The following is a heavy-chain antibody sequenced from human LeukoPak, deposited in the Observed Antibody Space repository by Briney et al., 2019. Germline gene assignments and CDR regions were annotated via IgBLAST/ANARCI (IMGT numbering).Heavy chain of an antibody. D-gene: IGHD4/OR15-4a*01. J-gene: IGHJ4*02. CDR1: GFTVSSNS. CDR3: ARRAGAYSHPYDY. V-gene: IGHV3-53*01. Sequence: PGGSLRLSCTVSGFTVSSNSMSWVRQAPGKELEWVSFIYSDNTHYSDSVKGRFTISRDNSKNTLYLQMNSLRAEDTAVYYCARRAGAYSHPYDYWGQGTLVTVSS. CDR2: IYSDNT.